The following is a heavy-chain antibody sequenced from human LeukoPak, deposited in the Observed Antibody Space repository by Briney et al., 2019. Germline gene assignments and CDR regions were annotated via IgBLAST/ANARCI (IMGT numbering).Heavy chain of an antibody. D-gene: IGHD3-10*01. Sequence: SETLSLTCAVYGGSFSGYYGSWIRQPPGKGLEWIGEINHSGSTNYNPSLKSRVTISVDTSKNQFSLKLSSVTAADTAVYYCARGRGVAAKDYWGQGTLVTVSS. J-gene: IGHJ4*02. CDR2: INHSGST. V-gene: IGHV4-34*01. CDR3: ARGRGVAAKDY. CDR1: GGSFSGYY.